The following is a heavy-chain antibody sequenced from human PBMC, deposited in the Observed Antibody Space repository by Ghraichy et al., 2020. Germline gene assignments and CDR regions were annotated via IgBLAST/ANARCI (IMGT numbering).Heavy chain of an antibody. V-gene: IGHV3-7*01. CDR3: AISLGYYGDFDY. CDR1: GFTFSIYW. CDR2: IKQDVSEK. J-gene: IGHJ4*02. D-gene: IGHD4-17*01. Sequence: GGSLRLSCAASGFTFSIYWMSWVRQAPGRGLEWVANIKQDVSEKYYVDSVKGRFTISRDNAKNSLYLQMNSLRAEDTAVYYCAISLGYYGDFDYWGQGTLVTVSS.